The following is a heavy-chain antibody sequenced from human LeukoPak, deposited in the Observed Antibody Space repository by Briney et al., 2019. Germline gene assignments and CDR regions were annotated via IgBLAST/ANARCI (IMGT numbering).Heavy chain of an antibody. Sequence: GGSLRLSCAASGVTFSNYGMHWVRQAPGKGPEWVAYIRYDGSNKYYADSVKGRFTISRDNSKNTLYLQMNSLRAEDTAMYYCARGGKRAVAGTRSPQYFQHWGQGTLVTVSS. J-gene: IGHJ1*01. D-gene: IGHD6-19*01. CDR1: GVTFSNYG. V-gene: IGHV3-30*02. CDR2: IRYDGSNK. CDR3: ARGGKRAVAGTRSPQYFQH.